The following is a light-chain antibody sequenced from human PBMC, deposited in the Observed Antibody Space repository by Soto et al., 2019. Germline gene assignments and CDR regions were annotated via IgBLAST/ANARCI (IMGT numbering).Light chain of an antibody. Sequence: DIVMTQSPDSLAVSLGERATINCKSSQSVVHSPTNNKYLAWYQKKPGQPPKLLIYWASTRKSGVPDRFSGSGSGTDFTLTINGLQAEDAAVYYFDQYYSIPRTFGQGTKVEIK. V-gene: IGKV4-1*01. J-gene: IGKJ1*01. CDR1: QSVVHSPTNNKY. CDR3: DQYYSIPRT. CDR2: WAS.